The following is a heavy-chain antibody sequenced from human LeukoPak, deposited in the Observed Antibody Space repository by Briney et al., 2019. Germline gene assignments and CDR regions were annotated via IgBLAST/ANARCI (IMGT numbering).Heavy chain of an antibody. V-gene: IGHV4-34*01. CDR1: GGSFSGYY. CDR3: ARPFNLVPASPYYFDL. CDR2: INHSGST. Sequence: NPSETLSLTCAVYGGSFSGYYWSWIRQPPGKGLEWIGEINHSGSTNYNPSLKSRVTISVDTSKNQFSLKLSSVTAADTAVYYCARPFNLVPASPYYFDLWGQGTLVTVSS. J-gene: IGHJ4*02. D-gene: IGHD2-2*01.